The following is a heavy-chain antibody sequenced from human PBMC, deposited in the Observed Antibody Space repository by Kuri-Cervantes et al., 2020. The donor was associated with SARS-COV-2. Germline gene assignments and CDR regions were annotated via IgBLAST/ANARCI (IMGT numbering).Heavy chain of an antibody. CDR2: IIPIFGIA. CDR1: GGTFSSYA. CDR3: ARARLAKEAVAGNEYFQH. Sequence: SVKVSCKASGGTFSSYAISWVRQAPGQGLEWMGRIIPIFGIANYAQKFQGRVTITADKSTSTAYMELSSLRSEDTAVYYCARARLAKEAVAGNEYFQHWGQGTLVTVSS. V-gene: IGHV1-69*04. D-gene: IGHD6-19*01. J-gene: IGHJ1*01.